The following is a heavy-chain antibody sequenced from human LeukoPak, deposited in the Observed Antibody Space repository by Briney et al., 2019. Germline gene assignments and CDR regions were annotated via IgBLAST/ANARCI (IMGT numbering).Heavy chain of an antibody. Sequence: GGSLRLSCAASGFTFNNYDMHWVRQVTGKGLEWVSSIGTTDDTHYSDSVKGRFTISRENAKNSLYLQMNSLRAGDTAVYYCARDIRGTGKLLRITYYYMDVWGKGTTVTVSS. CDR1: GFTFNNYD. V-gene: IGHV3-13*01. CDR3: ARDIRGTGKLLRITYYYMDV. CDR2: IGTTDDT. J-gene: IGHJ6*03. D-gene: IGHD2-15*01.